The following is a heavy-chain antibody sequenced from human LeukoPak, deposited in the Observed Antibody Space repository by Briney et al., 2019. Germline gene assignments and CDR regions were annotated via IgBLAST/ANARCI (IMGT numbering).Heavy chain of an antibody. CDR1: GGSISSSSYY. Sequence: SETLSLTCTVSGGSISSSSYYWGWIRQPPGKGLEWIGYIYHSGSTNYNPSLKSRVTISVDTSKNQFSLKLSSVTAADTAVYYCARAPPIIAVAPFGYYYYMDVWGKGTTVTVSS. CDR2: IYHSGST. V-gene: IGHV4-61*05. CDR3: ARAPPIIAVAPFGYYYYMDV. D-gene: IGHD6-19*01. J-gene: IGHJ6*03.